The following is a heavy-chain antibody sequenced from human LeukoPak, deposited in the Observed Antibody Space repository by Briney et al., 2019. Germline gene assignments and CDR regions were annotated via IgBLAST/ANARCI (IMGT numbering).Heavy chain of an antibody. Sequence: GGSLRLSCAPSGFTLSRFAMTWVRQAPGNGLKWASTIYGSVGNTYYADSVKGRFTISRDNSKYTLYLQMNSLRAEDTDLYYCAKKGGIYGDHYVYYDYWGQGTLVTVSS. CDR2: IYGSVGNT. CDR3: AKKGGIYGDHYVYYDY. CDR1: GFTLSRFA. D-gene: IGHD4-17*01. J-gene: IGHJ4*02. V-gene: IGHV3-23*01.